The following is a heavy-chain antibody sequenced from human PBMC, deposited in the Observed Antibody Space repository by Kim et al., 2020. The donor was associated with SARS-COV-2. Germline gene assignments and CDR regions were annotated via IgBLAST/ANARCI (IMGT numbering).Heavy chain of an antibody. Sequence: GGSLRLSCAASGFTFSSYWMHWVRQAPGKGLVWVSRINSDGSSTSYADSVKGRFTISRDNAKNTLYLQMNSLRAEDTAVYYCARVRPADDYYYYYVMDVWGQGTTVTVSS. D-gene: IGHD6-6*01. J-gene: IGHJ6*02. V-gene: IGHV3-74*01. CDR3: ARVRPADDYYYYYVMDV. CDR1: GFTFSSYW. CDR2: INSDGSST.